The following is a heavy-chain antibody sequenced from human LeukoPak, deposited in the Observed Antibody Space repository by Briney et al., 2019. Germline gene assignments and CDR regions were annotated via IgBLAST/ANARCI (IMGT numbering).Heavy chain of an antibody. D-gene: IGHD4-17*01. Sequence: GGSLRLSCAASGFTFRSYSMNWVRQAPGKRLEWLSSITSSGSHMYYADSVKGRFTISRDNAKSSLYLQMNSLSAEDTAVYYCESFMTTVTIPDYWGQGTLVTVSS. V-gene: IGHV3-21*01. J-gene: IGHJ4*02. CDR2: ITSSGSHM. CDR3: ESFMTTVTIPDY. CDR1: GFTFRSYS.